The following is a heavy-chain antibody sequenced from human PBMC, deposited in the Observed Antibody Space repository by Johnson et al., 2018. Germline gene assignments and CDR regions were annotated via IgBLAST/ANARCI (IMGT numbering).Heavy chain of an antibody. V-gene: IGHV3-23*04. CDR2: ISGSSENT. J-gene: IGHJ6*02. CDR1: GFSFDDYA. CDR3: AKSLNDVWTLYYYYGRDV. Sequence: VQLVESGGGLVQPGRSLRLSCAASGFSFDDYAMHWVRQAPGKGLEWVSGISGSSENTYYAAYVKGRFIISRDNSKNTRYLQMNSLRADDTAVYYCAKSLNDVWTLYYYYGRDVWGQGTTVTVSS. D-gene: IGHD3-3*01.